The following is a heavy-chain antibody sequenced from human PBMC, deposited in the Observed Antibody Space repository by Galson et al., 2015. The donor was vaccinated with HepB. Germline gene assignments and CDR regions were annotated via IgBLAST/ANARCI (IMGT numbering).Heavy chain of an antibody. CDR2: INPSGYRT. V-gene: IGHV1-46*01. CDR3: ARDSNWGQDF. Sequence: SVKVSCKASGFTFGNHFMHWVRQAPGQGLEWMGIINPSGYRTTYAQKFQGRVTVTRDTSTSTVYMEVSSLSFEDTAVYYCARDSNWGQDFWGQGTLATVSS. CDR1: GFTFGNHF. J-gene: IGHJ4*02. D-gene: IGHD3-16*01.